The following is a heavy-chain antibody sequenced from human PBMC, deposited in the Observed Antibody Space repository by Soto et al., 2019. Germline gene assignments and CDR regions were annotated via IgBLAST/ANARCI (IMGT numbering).Heavy chain of an antibody. J-gene: IGHJ4*02. CDR1: GFTFRNYA. CDR2: IGGSGGST. V-gene: IGHV3-23*01. CDR3: AKDGVYGSGSYSPQYYFDY. Sequence: GGSLRLSCAASGFTFRNYAMHWVRQAPGKGLEWVAVIGGSGGSTYYTDSVKGRFTISRDNSKNTLYLQMNSLRAEDTAVYYCAKDGVYGSGSYSPQYYFDYWGQGTLVTVSS. D-gene: IGHD3-10*01.